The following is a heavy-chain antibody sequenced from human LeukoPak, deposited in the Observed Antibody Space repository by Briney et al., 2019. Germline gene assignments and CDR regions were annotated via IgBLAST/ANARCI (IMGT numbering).Heavy chain of an antibody. CDR1: GFTFSDYY. J-gene: IGHJ4*02. CDR3: ASYYGSGDGLNY. CDR2: VSSSGNTI. Sequence: GGSLRLSCAASGFTFSDYYMSWIRQAPGKGLEWVSYVSSSGNTIYYADSVKGRFTISRDNAKNSLYLQMNSLRAEDTAVYYCASYYGSGDGLNYWGQGTLVTVSS. D-gene: IGHD3-10*01. V-gene: IGHV3-11*01.